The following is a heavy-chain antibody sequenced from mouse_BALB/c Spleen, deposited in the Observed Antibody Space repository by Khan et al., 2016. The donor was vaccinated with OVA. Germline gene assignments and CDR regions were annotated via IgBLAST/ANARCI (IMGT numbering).Heavy chain of an antibody. CDR3: AKDAGRY. V-gene: IGHV1-18*01. Sequence: VQLKQSGPELVKPGASVKISCKTSGYTFTEYTLHWVKQSHGKSLEWIGVINPKNGGTNYNQKFKGKATLNVDKSSSTAYMEFRSLTSEDSAVFYCAKDAGRYWGQGTSVTVSS. J-gene: IGHJ4*01. D-gene: IGHD3-3*01. CDR1: GYTFTEYT. CDR2: INPKNGGT.